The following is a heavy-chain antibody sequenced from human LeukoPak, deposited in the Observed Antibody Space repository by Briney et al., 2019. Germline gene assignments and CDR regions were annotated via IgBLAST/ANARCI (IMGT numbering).Heavy chain of an antibody. D-gene: IGHD2-8*01. CDR3: ARPDCTDGICYYDFYMDV. V-gene: IGHV4-59*12. Sequence: PSETLSLTCTVSGGSISSYYWSWIRQPPGKGLEWIGYIYYSGSTNYNPSLKSRVTISVDTSKNQFSLKLSSVTAADTAVYYCARPDCTDGICYYDFYMDVWGKGTTVTVSS. J-gene: IGHJ6*03. CDR2: IYYSGST. CDR1: GGSISSYY.